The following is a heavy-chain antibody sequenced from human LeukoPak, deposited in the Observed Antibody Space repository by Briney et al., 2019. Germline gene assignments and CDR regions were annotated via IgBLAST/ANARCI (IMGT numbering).Heavy chain of an antibody. Sequence: GRSLRLSCAASGFTFSSYGMHWVRQAPGKGLEWVAVISYDGSNKYYADSVKGRFTISRDNSKNTLYLQMNSLRAVDTAVYYCAKVYHGDYFFDYWGQGTLVTVSS. CDR2: ISYDGSNK. CDR3: AKVYHGDYFFDY. D-gene: IGHD4-17*01. V-gene: IGHV3-30*18. J-gene: IGHJ4*02. CDR1: GFTFSSYG.